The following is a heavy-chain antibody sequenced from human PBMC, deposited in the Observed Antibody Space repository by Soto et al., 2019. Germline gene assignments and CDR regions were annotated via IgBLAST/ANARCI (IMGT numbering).Heavy chain of an antibody. Sequence: SGPTLVNPTQTLTLTCTFSGFSLGTTGEGVGWIRQPPGKALEWLAFIYWDDDKGYSPSLKSRLTITKDTSKNQVALTMTNMDPVDTATYYCAHSRYTSGSGDYWGQGALVTVSS. CDR3: AHSRYTSGSGDY. CDR1: GFSLGTTGEG. CDR2: IYWDDDK. D-gene: IGHD6-19*01. J-gene: IGHJ4*02. V-gene: IGHV2-5*02.